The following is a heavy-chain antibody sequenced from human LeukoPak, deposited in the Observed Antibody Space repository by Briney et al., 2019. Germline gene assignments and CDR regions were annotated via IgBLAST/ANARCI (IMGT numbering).Heavy chain of an antibody. J-gene: IGHJ4*02. CDR3: ARGTGIAARRGYFDY. Sequence: SQTLSLTCTVSGGSISSGGYYWSWIRQHPGKGLEWIGYIYYSGSTYYNPSLKGRVTISVDTSKNQFSLKLSSVTAADTAVYYCARGTGIAARRGYFDYWGQGTLVTVSS. CDR2: IYYSGST. CDR1: GGSISSGGYY. D-gene: IGHD6-6*01. V-gene: IGHV4-31*03.